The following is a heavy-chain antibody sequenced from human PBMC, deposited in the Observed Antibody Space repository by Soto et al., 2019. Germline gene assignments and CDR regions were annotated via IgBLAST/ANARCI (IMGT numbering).Heavy chain of an antibody. J-gene: IGHJ4*02. V-gene: IGHV3-30*03. D-gene: IGHD3-3*01. CDR2: LSYGAKNK. CDR1: GFTFSASV. CDR3: VREEFDGVGGHFTN. Sequence: QVLLVESGGGVVQPGGSLRLSCAASGFTFSASVMHWVRQAPGKGLEWMAILSYGAKNKYYADSVKGRFTISRDISESSLYLQMDSLRTEDTAVYYCVREEFDGVGGHFTNWGQGTLVSVSS.